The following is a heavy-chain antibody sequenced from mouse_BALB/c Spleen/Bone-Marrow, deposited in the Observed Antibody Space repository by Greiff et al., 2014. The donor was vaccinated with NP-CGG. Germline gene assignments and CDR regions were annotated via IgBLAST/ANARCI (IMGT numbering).Heavy chain of an antibody. CDR3: ARVTTDWYFDV. CDR2: INPYNGDS. V-gene: IGHV1-20*02. CDR1: GYSFTGYF. J-gene: IGHJ1*01. Sequence: EVQLQESGPELVKPGASVKISCKASGYSFTGYFMNWVIQSHGKSLEWIGRINPYNGDSFYNQKFKGKATLTVDKSSSTAHMELRSLASEDSAVYCCARVTTDWYFDVWGAGTTVTVSS. D-gene: IGHD1-1*01.